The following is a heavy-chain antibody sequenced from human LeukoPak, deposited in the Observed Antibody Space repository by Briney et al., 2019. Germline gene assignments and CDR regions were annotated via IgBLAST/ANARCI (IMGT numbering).Heavy chain of an antibody. D-gene: IGHD3-22*01. V-gene: IGHV3-30*03. CDR2: ISYDGSNK. CDR3: ARGQKWGYYYDSSGYYGAYYFDY. Sequence: GGSLRLSCAASGFTFSSYSMNWVRQAPGRGLEWVAVISYDGSNKYYADSVKGRFTISRDNSKNTLYLQMNSLRAEDTAVYYCARGQKWGYYYDSSGYYGAYYFDYWGQGTLVTVSS. J-gene: IGHJ4*02. CDR1: GFTFSSYS.